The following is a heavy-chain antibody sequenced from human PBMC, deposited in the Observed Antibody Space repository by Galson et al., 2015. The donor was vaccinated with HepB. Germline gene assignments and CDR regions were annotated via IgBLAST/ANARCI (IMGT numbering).Heavy chain of an antibody. Sequence: SVKVSCKASGYTFTSYYMHWVRQAPGQGLEWMGIINPSGGSTSYAQKFQGRVTMTRDTSTSTAYMELSSLRSEDTAVYYCARGSDYYGSGSYPGNPPDNWFDPWGQGTLVTVSS. V-gene: IGHV1-46*01. D-gene: IGHD3-10*01. J-gene: IGHJ5*02. CDR1: GYTFTSYY. CDR2: INPSGGST. CDR3: ARGSDYYGSGSYPGNPPDNWFDP.